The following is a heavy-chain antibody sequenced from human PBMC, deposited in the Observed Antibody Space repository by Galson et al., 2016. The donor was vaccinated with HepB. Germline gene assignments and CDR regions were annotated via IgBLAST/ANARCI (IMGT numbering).Heavy chain of an antibody. J-gene: IGHJ5*02. CDR3: VRDHYDSSGYPYNWFDP. Sequence: QSGAEVKKPGESLKVSCKASGYTFTNYAMHWVRQAPGQRLEWMGWINAGNGNTKYSQKFQGRVTITRDTSASTAYMELSSLRSEDTAVYYCVRDHYDSSGYPYNWFDPWGQGTLVTVSS. CDR1: GYTFTNYA. CDR2: INAGNGNT. V-gene: IGHV1-3*01. D-gene: IGHD3-22*01.